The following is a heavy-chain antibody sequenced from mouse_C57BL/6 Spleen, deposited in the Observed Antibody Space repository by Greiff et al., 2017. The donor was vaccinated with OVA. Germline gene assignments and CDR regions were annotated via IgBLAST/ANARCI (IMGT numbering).Heavy chain of an antibody. CDR3: ATSPDPGYYAMDY. Sequence: EVQLVESGGGLVQPGGSLKLSCAASGFTFSDYYMYWVRQTPEKRLEWVAYISNGGGSTYYPDTVKGRVTISSDNAKNTLYLQMSRLKSEDTAMYYCATSPDPGYYAMDYWGQGTSVTVSS. CDR2: ISNGGGST. V-gene: IGHV5-12*01. J-gene: IGHJ4*01. D-gene: IGHD6-2*01. CDR1: GFTFSDYY.